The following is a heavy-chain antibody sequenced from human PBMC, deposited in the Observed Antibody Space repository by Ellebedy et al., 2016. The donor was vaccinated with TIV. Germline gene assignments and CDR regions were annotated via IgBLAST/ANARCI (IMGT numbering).Heavy chain of an antibody. J-gene: IGHJ4*02. V-gene: IGHV3-21*01. CDR3: ARESLDYSDNSDDSYFDC. CDR1: GFIFSDYP. Sequence: GESLKIPCAASGFIFSDYPMSWVRQVPGKGLEWVSCISPSSAYTDFGDSVKGRFTISRDNAKNSLYLQMNSLRAEDTAVYYCARESLDYSDNSDDSYFDCWGQGTLVTVSS. D-gene: IGHD3-22*01. CDR2: ISPSSAYT.